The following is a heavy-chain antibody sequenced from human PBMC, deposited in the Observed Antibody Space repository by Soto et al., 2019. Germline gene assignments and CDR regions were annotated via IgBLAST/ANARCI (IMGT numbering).Heavy chain of an antibody. CDR3: AKAWVYDSSGWSFDY. V-gene: IGHV3-30*18. Sequence: QVQLVESGGGVVQPGRSLRLSCAASGFTFISYGMHWVRQAPGKGLEGVAVISYDGSNKYYADSVKGRFTISRDNSKNTLYLQMNSLRAEDTAVYYCAKAWVYDSSGWSFDYWGQGTLVTASS. CDR1: GFTFISYG. J-gene: IGHJ4*02. CDR2: ISYDGSNK. D-gene: IGHD3-22*01.